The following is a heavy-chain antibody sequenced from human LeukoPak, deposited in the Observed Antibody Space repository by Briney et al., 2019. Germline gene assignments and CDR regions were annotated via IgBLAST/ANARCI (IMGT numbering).Heavy chain of an antibody. CDR3: ARDTGVRPRVAHFDY. J-gene: IGHJ4*02. CDR1: GGSISSYY. Sequence: PSETLSLTCTVSGGSISSYYWSWIRQPPGKGLEWIGYIYYSGNTYYNPSLKSRVTISVDASKNQFSLQLNSVTPEDTAVYYCARDTGVRPRVAHFDYWGQGTLVTVSS. V-gene: IGHV4-59*12. D-gene: IGHD1-14*01. CDR2: IYYSGNT.